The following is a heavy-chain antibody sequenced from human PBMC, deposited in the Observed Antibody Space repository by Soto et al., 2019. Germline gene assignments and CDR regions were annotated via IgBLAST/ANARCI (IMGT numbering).Heavy chain of an antibody. D-gene: IGHD6-13*01. V-gene: IGHV3-30*18. CDR3: AKDLTEQPALDY. CDR2: ISYDGSNK. CDR1: GFTFSSYG. J-gene: IGHJ4*02. Sequence: LRLSCAASGFTFSSYGMHWVRQAPGKGLEWVAVISYDGSNKYYADSVKGRFTISRDNSKNTLYLQMNSLRAEDTAVYYCAKDLTEQPALDYWGQGTLVTVSS.